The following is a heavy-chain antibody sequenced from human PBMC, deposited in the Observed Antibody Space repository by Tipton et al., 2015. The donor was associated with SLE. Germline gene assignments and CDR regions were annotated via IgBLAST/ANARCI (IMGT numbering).Heavy chain of an antibody. V-gene: IGHV4-34*01. CDR3: ARLNDATAIASFDY. CDR2: INHSEST. Sequence: TLSLTCAVYGGSFSGYYWSWIRQPPGKGLEWIGEINHSESTNYNPSLKSRVTISVDTSKNQFSLKLSSVTAADTAVYYCARLNDATAIASFDYWGQGNLVTVSS. J-gene: IGHJ4*02. CDR1: GGSFSGYY. D-gene: IGHD2-21*02.